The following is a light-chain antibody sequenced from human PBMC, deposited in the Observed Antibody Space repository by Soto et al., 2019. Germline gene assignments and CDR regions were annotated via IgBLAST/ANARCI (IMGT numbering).Light chain of an antibody. Sequence: VLTQSPGTLSLSPGERATLSCRASQSVSSSYLAWYQQKPGQAPRLLIYDASNRATGIPARFSGSGSGTDSTLTINSLEPEDFAVYYCQQRSNWPSITFGQGTRLEIK. CDR1: QSVSSSY. CDR2: DAS. CDR3: QQRSNWPSIT. J-gene: IGKJ5*01. V-gene: IGKV3-11*01.